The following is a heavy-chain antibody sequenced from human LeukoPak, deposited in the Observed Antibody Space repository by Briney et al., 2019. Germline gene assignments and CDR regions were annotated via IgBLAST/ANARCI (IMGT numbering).Heavy chain of an antibody. CDR2: ISGGGGST. J-gene: IGHJ4*02. V-gene: IGHV3-23*01. CDR3: AKEYTVAYFDS. CDR1: GFTFNTYA. Sequence: GGSLRLSCAASGFTFNTYAMSWVRQAPGKGLEWVSAISGGGGSTYIADSVKGRFTISRDNSKNTLYLQMNSLRAEDTAIYYCAKEYTVAYFDSWGQGTLVTVSS. D-gene: IGHD2-15*01.